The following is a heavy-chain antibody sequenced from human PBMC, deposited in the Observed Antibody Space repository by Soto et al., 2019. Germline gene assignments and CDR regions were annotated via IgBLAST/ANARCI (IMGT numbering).Heavy chain of an antibody. D-gene: IGHD6-13*01. V-gene: IGHV1-8*01. CDR1: GYTFTSYD. Sequence: ASVKVSCKASGYTFTSYDINWVRQATGQGLEWMGWMNPNSGNTGYAQKFQGRVTMTRNTSISTAYMELSSLRSEDTAVYYCARVMRQQLLDYYYYGMDVWGQGTTVTSP. J-gene: IGHJ6*02. CDR2: MNPNSGNT. CDR3: ARVMRQQLLDYYYYGMDV.